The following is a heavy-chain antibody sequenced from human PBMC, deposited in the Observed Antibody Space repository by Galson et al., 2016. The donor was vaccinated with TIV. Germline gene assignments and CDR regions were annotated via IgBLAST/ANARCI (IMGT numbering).Heavy chain of an antibody. CDR2: IKSKSDGGTM. V-gene: IGHV3-15*01. CDR3: TREGSSGYDLQQFDY. Sequence: SLRLSCAASGFSFSNAWMNWVRQAPGKGLEWVGRIKSKSDGGTMDYAAPVKDRFTISRDDSENTLYLQMNSLISEDTAVYYCTREGSSGYDLQQFDYWGQGTLVTVSS. D-gene: IGHD3-22*01. J-gene: IGHJ4*02. CDR1: GFSFSNAW.